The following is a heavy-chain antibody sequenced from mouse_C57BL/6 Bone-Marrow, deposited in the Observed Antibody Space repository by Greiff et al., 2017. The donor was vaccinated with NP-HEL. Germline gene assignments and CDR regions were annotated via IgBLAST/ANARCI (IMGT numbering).Heavy chain of an antibody. CDR2: IYPRSGTT. D-gene: IGHD2-4*01. CDR1: GYTFTSYG. J-gene: IGHJ3*01. CDR3: ARSDDYDRAY. Sequence: QVQLQQSGAELARPGASVKLSCKASGYTFTSYGISWVKQRTGQGLEWIGEIYPRSGTTYYNEKFKGQATLTADKSSSTAYRELRSLTSEDSAVYFCARSDDYDRAYWGQGTLVTVSA. V-gene: IGHV1-81*01.